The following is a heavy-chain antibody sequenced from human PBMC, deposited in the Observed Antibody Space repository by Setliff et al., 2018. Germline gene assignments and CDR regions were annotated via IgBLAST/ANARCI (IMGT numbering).Heavy chain of an antibody. D-gene: IGHD3-9*01. CDR2: ISSSSSYI. CDR1: GFTFSSYS. CDR3: ARARPYDILTGYYDY. V-gene: IGHV3-21*01. J-gene: IGHJ4*02. Sequence: GGSLRLSCAASGFTFSSYSMNWVRQAPGKGLEWVSSISSSSSYIYYADSVKGRFTISRDNAKNSLYLQMNSLRAEDTAVYYCARARPYDILTGYYDYWGQGTLVTVSS.